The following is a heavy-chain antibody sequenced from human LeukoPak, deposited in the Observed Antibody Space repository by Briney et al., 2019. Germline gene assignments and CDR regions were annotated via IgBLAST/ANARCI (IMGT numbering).Heavy chain of an antibody. CDR1: GFTFSTYT. D-gene: IGHD2-2*01. V-gene: IGHV3-21*04. Sequence: PGGSLRLSCEASGFTFSTYTMNWVRQSPGKGLEWVSSISGCSDYTSFADSLKGRFSISRDNAKKSLYLLLNNMRAEDTAGYYCATQNQLLGGYMAVWGKGTTVIVSS. CDR3: ATQNQLLGGYMAV. CDR2: ISGCSDYT. J-gene: IGHJ6*03.